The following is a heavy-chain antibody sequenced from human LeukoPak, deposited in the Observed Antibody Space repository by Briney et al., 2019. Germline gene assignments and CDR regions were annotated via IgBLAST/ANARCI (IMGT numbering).Heavy chain of an antibody. D-gene: IGHD3-9*01. CDR2: ITGSGGNT. CDR1: GFTFSNYA. CDR3: AKWGDYDVLTGYYVSDY. J-gene: IGHJ4*02. Sequence: SGGSLRLSCAASGFTFSNYAMSWVRQAPGKGLEWVSAITGSGGNTYYADSVKGQFTISRDNSKNTVFLQMNSLRAEDTAVYYCAKWGDYDVLTGYYVSDYWGQGTLVTVSS. V-gene: IGHV3-23*01.